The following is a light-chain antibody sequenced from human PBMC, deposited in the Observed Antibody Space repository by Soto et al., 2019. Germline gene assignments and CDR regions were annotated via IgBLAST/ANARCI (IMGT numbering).Light chain of an antibody. CDR3: QSYDRSNVV. V-gene: IGLV6-57*04. CDR1: SGSIASNY. Sequence: NFLLTQPHSVSESPGKTVTISCTRSSGSIASNYVQWYQQRPGSAPTTVIYEDNQRPSGVPDRFSSSIDSSSNSASLTISGLKTEDEADYYCQSYDRSNVVFGGGTKLTVL. J-gene: IGLJ2*01. CDR2: EDN.